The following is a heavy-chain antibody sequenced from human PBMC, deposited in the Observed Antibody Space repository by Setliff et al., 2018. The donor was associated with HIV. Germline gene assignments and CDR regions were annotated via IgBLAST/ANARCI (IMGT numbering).Heavy chain of an antibody. CDR2: IYHSGGT. CDR1: GYSISSGYY. V-gene: IGHV4-38-2*02. D-gene: IGHD3-22*01. CDR3: ARLTTTYYYDSSAYYHPV. J-gene: IGHJ4*02. Sequence: SETLSLTCTVSGYSISSGYYWGWIRQPPGKGLEWIGSIYHSGGTNYNPSLKSRVTISVDTSKNQFSLKLSSVTAADTAVFYCARLTTTYYYDSSAYYHPVWGQGTLVTVS.